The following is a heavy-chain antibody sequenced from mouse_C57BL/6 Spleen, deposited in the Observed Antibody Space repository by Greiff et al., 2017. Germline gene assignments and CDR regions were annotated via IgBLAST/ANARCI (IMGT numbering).Heavy chain of an antibody. Sequence: QVQLQQSGAELARPGASVKMSCKASGYTFTSYTMHWVKQRPGQGLEWIGYINPSSGYTKYNQKFKDKATLTADKSSSTAYMQLSSLTSEDSAVYYCARDGSSFSWFAYWGQGTLVTVSA. CDR1: GYTFTSYT. CDR3: ARDGSSFSWFAY. V-gene: IGHV1-4*01. CDR2: INPSSGYT. J-gene: IGHJ3*01. D-gene: IGHD1-1*01.